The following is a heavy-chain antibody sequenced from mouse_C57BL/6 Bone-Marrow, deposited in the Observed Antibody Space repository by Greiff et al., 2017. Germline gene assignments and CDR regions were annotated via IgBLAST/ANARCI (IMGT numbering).Heavy chain of an antibody. CDR2: IDPSDSYT. CDR3: ARDGYEFAY. J-gene: IGHJ3*01. Sequence: QVQLKQPGAELVKPGASVKLSCKASGYTFISYWMQWVKQRPGQGLEWIGEIDPSDSYTNYNQKFKGKATLTVDTSSSTAYMQLSSLTSEDSAVYYCARDGYEFAYWGQGTLVTVSA. CDR1: GYTFISYW. D-gene: IGHD2-2*01. V-gene: IGHV1-50*01.